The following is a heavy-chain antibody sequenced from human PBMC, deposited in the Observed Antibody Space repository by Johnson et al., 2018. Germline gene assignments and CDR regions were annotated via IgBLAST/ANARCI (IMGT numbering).Heavy chain of an antibody. CDR3: ARARSWGIQLYYYYYGMDV. CDR2: IWYDGSNK. Sequence: VQLVETGGGLVQPGGSLRLSCAASGFTFSSYGMHWVRQAPGKGLEWVAVIWYDGSNKYYADSVKGRVTISRDNSKNTLYLQMNSLRAEETAVYYCARARSWGIQLYYYYYGMDVWGQGTTVTVSS. J-gene: IGHJ6*02. CDR1: GFTFSSYG. D-gene: IGHD5-18*01. V-gene: IGHV3-33*08.